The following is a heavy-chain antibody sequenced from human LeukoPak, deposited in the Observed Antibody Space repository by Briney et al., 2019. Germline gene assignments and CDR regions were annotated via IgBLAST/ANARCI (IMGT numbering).Heavy chain of an antibody. CDR2: IYYSGST. J-gene: IGHJ6*02. CDR1: GGSISSSSYY. D-gene: IGHD6-13*01. V-gene: IGHV4-39*01. CDR3: ARTHSSSWYYYYGMDV. Sequence: SETLSLTCTVSGGSISSSSYYWGWIRQPPGKGLDWIGSIYYSGSTYYNPSLKSRVTISVDTSKNQFSLKLSSVTAADTAVYYCARTHSSSWYYYYGMDVWGQGTTVTVSS.